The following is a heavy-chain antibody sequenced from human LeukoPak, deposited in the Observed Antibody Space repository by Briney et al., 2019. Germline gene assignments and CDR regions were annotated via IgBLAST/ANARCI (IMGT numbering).Heavy chain of an antibody. CDR1: GDSVSSNSAA. D-gene: IGHD5-12*01. Sequence: SQTLSLTCAISGDSVSSNSAAWNWIRQSPSRGLEWLGMAYYRSKWYNDYAVSVESRITINPDTSKNQFSLQLNSVTPEDTAVYYCAREPGGAGYSGYDPFDYWGQGTLVTVSS. V-gene: IGHV6-1*01. J-gene: IGHJ4*02. CDR2: AYYRSKWYN. CDR3: AREPGGAGYSGYDPFDY.